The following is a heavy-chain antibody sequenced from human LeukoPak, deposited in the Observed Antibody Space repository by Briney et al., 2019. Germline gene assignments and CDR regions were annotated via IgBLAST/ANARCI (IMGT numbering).Heavy chain of an antibody. D-gene: IGHD6-13*01. CDR2: INSDGSST. CDR1: GCTFSSYW. J-gene: IGHJ6*02. V-gene: IGHV3-74*01. CDR3: ARDLTYSSSWYGTGYYGMDV. Sequence: GGSLTLSCAASGCTFSSYWMHWVRQPPAQGLVWVSRINSDGSSTSYADSVKGRFTISRDNAKNTLYLQMNSLRAEDTAVYYCARDLTYSSSWYGTGYYGMDVWGQGTTVTVSS.